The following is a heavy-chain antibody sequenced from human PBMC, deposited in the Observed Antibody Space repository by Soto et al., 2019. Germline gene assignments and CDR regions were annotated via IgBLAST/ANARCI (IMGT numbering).Heavy chain of an antibody. D-gene: IGHD6-13*01. CDR2: IIPILGIA. J-gene: IGHJ6*03. CDR3: AREAAAAGTWYYYYMDV. CDR1: GGTFSSYT. V-gene: IGHV1-69*04. Sequence: GASVKVSCKASGGTFSSYTISWVRQAPGQGLEWMGRIIPILGIANYAQKFQGRVTITADKSTSTAYMELSSLRSEDTAVYYCAREAAAAGTWYYYYMDVWGKGTTVTVSS.